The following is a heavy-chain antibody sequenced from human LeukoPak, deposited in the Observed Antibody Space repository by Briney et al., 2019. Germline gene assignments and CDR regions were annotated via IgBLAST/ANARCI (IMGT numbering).Heavy chain of an antibody. J-gene: IGHJ4*01. Sequence: GGSLRLSGAASRFPFSTTDMTWVRQAPGKGLEWVSSISFSGTTTYYADSVKGRFTISRDNAKNSLYLQMNSLRAEDTAVYYCASGRHDFVHWGHGTLVTVSS. CDR1: RFPFSTTD. CDR2: ISFSGTTT. V-gene: IGHV3-48*03. D-gene: IGHD3-16*01. CDR3: ASGRHDFVH.